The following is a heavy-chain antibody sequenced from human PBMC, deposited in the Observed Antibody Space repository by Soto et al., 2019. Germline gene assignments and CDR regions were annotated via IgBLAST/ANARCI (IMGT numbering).Heavy chain of an antibody. CDR3: TTDLRQQLVPGDY. Sequence: EVQLVESGGGLVKPGGSLRLYCAASGFTFSNAWMSWVRQAPGKGLEWVGRIKSKTDGGTTDYAAPVKGRFTISRDDSKNTLYLQMNRLKTEDTAVYYCTTDLRQQLVPGDYWGQGTLVTVSS. D-gene: IGHD6-13*01. V-gene: IGHV3-15*01. CDR1: GFTFSNAW. CDR2: IKSKTDGGTT. J-gene: IGHJ4*02.